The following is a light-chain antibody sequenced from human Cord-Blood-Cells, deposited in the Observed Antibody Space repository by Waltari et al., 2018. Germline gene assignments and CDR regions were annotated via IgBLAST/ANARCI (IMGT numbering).Light chain of an antibody. CDR1: QSVSSN. CDR3: QQYNNLPIT. CDR2: GAS. V-gene: IGKV3-15*01. J-gene: IGKJ5*01. Sequence: EIVMTQSPATLSVSPGERATLSCRANQSVSSNLAWYQQKPGQAPRLLIYGASTRATGIPARFSGSGSGTEFTLTISSLQSEDFAVYYCQQYNNLPITFGQGTRLEIK.